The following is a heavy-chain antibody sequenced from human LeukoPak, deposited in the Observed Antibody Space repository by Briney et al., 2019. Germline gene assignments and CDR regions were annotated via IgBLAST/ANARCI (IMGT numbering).Heavy chain of an antibody. CDR2: IYYSGST. Sequence: SQTLSLTCTVSGGSISSGGYYWSWIRQHPGKGLEWIGYIYYSGSTYYNPSLKSRVTISVDTSKNQFSLKLSSVTAADTAVYYCARGDDSSGYYSFDYWGQGTLVTVSS. J-gene: IGHJ4*02. D-gene: IGHD3-22*01. CDR3: ARGDDSSGYYSFDY. V-gene: IGHV4-31*03. CDR1: GGSISSGGYY.